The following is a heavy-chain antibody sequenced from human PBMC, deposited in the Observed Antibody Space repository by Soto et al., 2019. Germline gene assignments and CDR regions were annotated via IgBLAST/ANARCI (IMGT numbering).Heavy chain of an antibody. CDR1: GFTFSSYA. CDR2: ISGSGGST. V-gene: IGHV3-23*01. Sequence: EVQLLESGRGLVQPGGSLRLSCAASGFTFSSYAMSWVRQAPGKGLEWVSAISGSGGSTYYADSVKGRFTISRDNSKNPLYLQMNSLRAEDTAVYYCARDRYCSGGSCYSEWAFDIWGQGTMVTVSS. D-gene: IGHD2-15*01. J-gene: IGHJ3*02. CDR3: ARDRYCSGGSCYSEWAFDI.